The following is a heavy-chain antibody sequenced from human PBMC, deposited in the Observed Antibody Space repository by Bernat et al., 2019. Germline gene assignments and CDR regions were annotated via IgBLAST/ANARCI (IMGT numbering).Heavy chain of an antibody. CDR3: ASDIGHSSSWDGPLYFDY. CDR1: GYTFTSYG. V-gene: IGHV1-18*01. CDR2: ISAYNGNT. D-gene: IGHD6-13*01. Sequence: QVQLVQSGAEVKKPGASVQVSCKASGYTFTSYGISCVRQAPGHGLEWMVWISAYNGNTDNAQKLQGRVTMTTDTSTSTAYMKLRSLRSDDTAVYYCASDIGHSSSWDGPLYFDYWGQGTLVTVSS. J-gene: IGHJ4*02.